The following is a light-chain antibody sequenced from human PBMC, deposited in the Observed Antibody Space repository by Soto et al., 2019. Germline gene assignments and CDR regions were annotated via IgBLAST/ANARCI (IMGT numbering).Light chain of an antibody. J-gene: IGKJ1*01. CDR1: QSVISNY. CDR2: GAS. V-gene: IGKV3-20*01. CDR3: QQYGSSPPEKT. Sequence: EIVLTQSPGTLSLSPGERATLSCRASQSVISNYLAWYQQKPGQAPRLLIYGASSRATGIPDRFGGSGSGTDFTLTISRLEPEDFAVYYCQQYGSSPPEKTFGQGTKVVLK.